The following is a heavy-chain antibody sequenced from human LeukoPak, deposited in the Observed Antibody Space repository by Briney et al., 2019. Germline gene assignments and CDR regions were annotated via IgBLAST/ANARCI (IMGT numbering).Heavy chain of an antibody. CDR2: ITSSSTCI. Sequence: GGSLRLSCAASGFIFSTYNMNWVRQAPGKGLEWVSSITSSSTCIFYADSVKGRFTISRDNANNALYLQMNSLRAEDTAVYYCAGDPYSGAYGKDYYYYMDLWGQGTTVTISS. V-gene: IGHV3-21*01. D-gene: IGHD1-26*01. J-gene: IGHJ6*03. CDR1: GFIFSTYN. CDR3: AGDPYSGAYGKDYYYYMDL.